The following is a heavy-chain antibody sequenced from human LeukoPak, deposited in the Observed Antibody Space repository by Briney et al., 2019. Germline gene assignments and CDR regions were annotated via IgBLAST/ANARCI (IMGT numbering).Heavy chain of an antibody. Sequence: ASVKVSCKASGGTFSSYAISWVRQAPGQGLEWMGGSIPIFGTANYAQKFQGRVTITADESTSTAYMELSSLRSEDTAVYYCARGRRVNDYGDYGEHYYYYYMDVWGKGTTVTVSS. CDR2: SIPIFGTA. D-gene: IGHD4-17*01. CDR3: ARGRRVNDYGDYGEHYYYYYMDV. J-gene: IGHJ6*03. V-gene: IGHV1-69*13. CDR1: GGTFSSYA.